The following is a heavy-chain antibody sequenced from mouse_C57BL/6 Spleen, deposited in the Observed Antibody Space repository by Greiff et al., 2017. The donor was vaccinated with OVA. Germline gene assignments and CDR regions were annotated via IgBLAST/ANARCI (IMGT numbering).Heavy chain of an antibody. CDR2: INPGSGGT. D-gene: IGHD1-1*01. J-gene: IGHJ2*01. CDR3: ARSHYYGSSYDYFDY. CDR1: GYAFTNYL. V-gene: IGHV1-54*01. Sequence: VQLQQSGAELVRPGTSVKVSCKASGYAFTNYLIGWVKQRPGQGLEWIGVINPGSGGTNYNEKFKGKATLTADKSSSTAYMQLSSLTSEDSAVYFCARSHYYGSSYDYFDYWGQGTTLTVSS.